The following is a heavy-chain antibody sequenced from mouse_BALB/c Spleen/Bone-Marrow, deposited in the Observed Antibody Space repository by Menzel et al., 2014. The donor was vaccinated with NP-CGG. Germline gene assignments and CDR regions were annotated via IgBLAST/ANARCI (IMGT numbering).Heavy chain of an antibody. CDR3: ARHYYGTSYVGYFDY. V-gene: IGHV14-1*02. CDR2: IDPENGNT. J-gene: IGHJ2*01. D-gene: IGHD1-1*01. Sequence: VQLQQSGAELVRPGALVKLSCKASGFNIKDYYMHWVKQRPEQGLEWIGWIDPENGNTIYDPKFQGKASITADTSSNTAYLQLSSLTSEDTAVYYCARHYYGTSYVGYFDYWGQGTTFTVSS. CDR1: GFNIKDYY.